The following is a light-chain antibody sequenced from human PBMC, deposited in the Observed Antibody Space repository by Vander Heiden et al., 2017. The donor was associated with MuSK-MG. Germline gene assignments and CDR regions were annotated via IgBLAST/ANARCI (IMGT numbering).Light chain of an antibody. V-gene: IGLV1-44*01. CDR3: SASADSLNGGVV. Sequence: QSVLTQPPSASGTHGQGVNVACSGGSTHIGRNTLSGAQQLPRTAPKLLLYINNLRPSGVPVRFSGPKSCTSASPATSGLQSEDEADYYCSASADSLNGGVVFGGGTKLTVL. CDR1: STHIGRNT. J-gene: IGLJ2*01. CDR2: INN.